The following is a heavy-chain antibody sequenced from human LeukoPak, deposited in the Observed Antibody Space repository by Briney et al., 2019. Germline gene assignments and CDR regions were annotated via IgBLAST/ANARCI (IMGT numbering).Heavy chain of an antibody. CDR3: AREAWFDP. V-gene: IGHV3-21*06. J-gene: IGHJ5*02. CDR1: GFTLSSYS. Sequence: PGGSLRLSCVASGFTLSSYSMNWVRQAPGKGLEWVSVISSTSSYIRYAESVKGRFTISRDNAKNSLFLEMESLRAEDTAVYYCAREAWFDPWGQGTLVTVSS. CDR2: ISSTSSYI.